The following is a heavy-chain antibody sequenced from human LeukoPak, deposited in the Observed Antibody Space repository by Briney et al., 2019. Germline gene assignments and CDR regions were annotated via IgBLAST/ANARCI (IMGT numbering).Heavy chain of an antibody. Sequence: ASVKVSCKASGYTFTSYNIDWVRQAPGQGLEWMGWMNPSSGNTGYAQKFQDRVTITKNTSISTAYMELSSLRSEDTAVYYCARGVYGGVGYYYYHMDVWGKGTTVTVSS. CDR3: ARGVYGGVGYYYYHMDV. CDR1: GYTFTSYN. J-gene: IGHJ6*03. D-gene: IGHD5/OR15-5a*01. CDR2: MNPSSGNT. V-gene: IGHV1-8*01.